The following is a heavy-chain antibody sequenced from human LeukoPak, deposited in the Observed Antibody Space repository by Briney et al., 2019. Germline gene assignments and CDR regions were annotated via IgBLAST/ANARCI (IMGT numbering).Heavy chain of an antibody. Sequence: PGGSLRLSCAASGFTFGNYGMSWVRQAPGKGLEWVSGINWNGGSTGYADSVEGRFTISRDNAKNSQYLQMNSLRVEDTALYYCAKSFGPVIAAAGTGADWGQGTLVTVSS. CDR3: AKSFGPVIAAAGTGAD. D-gene: IGHD6-13*01. CDR2: INWNGGST. J-gene: IGHJ4*02. V-gene: IGHV3-20*04. CDR1: GFTFGNYG.